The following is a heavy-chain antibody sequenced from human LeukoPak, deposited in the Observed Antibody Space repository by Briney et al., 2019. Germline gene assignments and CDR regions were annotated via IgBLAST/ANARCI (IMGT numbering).Heavy chain of an antibody. Sequence: GGSLRLSCAASGFTFDDYAMHWVRQAPGKGLEWVSGISWNSGSIGYADSVKGRFTISRDNAKNSLYLQMNSLRAEDTAVYYCARGRIAAAGINWFDPWGQGTLVTVSS. CDR2: ISWNSGSI. D-gene: IGHD6-13*01. V-gene: IGHV3-9*01. J-gene: IGHJ5*02. CDR3: ARGRIAAAGINWFDP. CDR1: GFTFDDYA.